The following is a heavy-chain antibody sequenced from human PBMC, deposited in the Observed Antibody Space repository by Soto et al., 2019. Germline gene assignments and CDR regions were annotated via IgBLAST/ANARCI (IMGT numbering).Heavy chain of an antibody. Sequence: QVQLQQWGAGLLKPSETLSLTCAVYGGSFSGYYWSWIRQPPGKGLEWIGEINHSGSTNYNPSLKSRVTISVDTSKNQFSLKPSSVTAADTAVYYCAREYGGNSGTFDYWGQGTLVTVSS. V-gene: IGHV4-34*01. D-gene: IGHD2-21*02. J-gene: IGHJ4*02. CDR3: AREYGGNSGTFDY. CDR1: GGSFSGYY. CDR2: INHSGST.